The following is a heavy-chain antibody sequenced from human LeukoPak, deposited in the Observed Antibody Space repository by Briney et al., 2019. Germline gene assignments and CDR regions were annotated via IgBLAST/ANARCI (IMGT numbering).Heavy chain of an antibody. J-gene: IGHJ4*02. Sequence: SETLSLTCTVSGGSISSYYWSWIRQPPGKGLEWIGCIYYSGSTNYNPSLKSRVTISVDTSKNQFSLKLSSVTAADTAVYYCARKGGSYYNPVDYWGQGTLVTVSS. D-gene: IGHD1-26*01. CDR3: ARKGGSYYNPVDY. CDR2: IYYSGST. V-gene: IGHV4-59*08. CDR1: GGSISSYY.